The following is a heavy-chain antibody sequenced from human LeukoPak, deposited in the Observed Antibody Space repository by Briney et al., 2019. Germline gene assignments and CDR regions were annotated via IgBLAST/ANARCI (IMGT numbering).Heavy chain of an antibody. J-gene: IGHJ6*02. V-gene: IGHV3-48*03. CDR1: GFTFSSYE. Sequence: GGSLRLSCAASGFTFSSYEMNWVRQAPGKGLEWVSYISSSGSTIYYADSVKGRFTISRDNAKNSLYLQMNSLRAEDTAVYYCARELLPPGRYCSVGSCYSPIYYYFGIDVWGQGTTVTVS. D-gene: IGHD2-15*01. CDR3: ARELLPPGRYCSVGSCYSPIYYYFGIDV. CDR2: ISSSGSTI.